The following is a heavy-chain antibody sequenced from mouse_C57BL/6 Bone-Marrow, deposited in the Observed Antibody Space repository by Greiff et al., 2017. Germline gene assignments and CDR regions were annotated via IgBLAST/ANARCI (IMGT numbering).Heavy chain of an antibody. J-gene: IGHJ4*01. CDR1: GYTFTSYW. V-gene: IGHV1-69*01. CDR2: IDPSDSYT. Sequence: QVQLQQPGAELVMPGASVKLSCKASGYTFTSYWMHWVKQRPGQGLEWIGEIDPSDSYTNYNQKFKGKSTLTVDKSSSTAYMQLSSLTSEDSAVYYCARGGGYAMDYWGQGTSGTVSS. CDR3: ARGGGYAMDY.